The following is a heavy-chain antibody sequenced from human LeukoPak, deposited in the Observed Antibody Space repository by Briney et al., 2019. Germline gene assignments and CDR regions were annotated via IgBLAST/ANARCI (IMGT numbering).Heavy chain of an antibody. CDR3: ARDQHYYDSSGYYDYFDY. Sequence: ASVKVSCKASGYTFTSYGISWVRQAPGQGLEWMGWISAYNGNTNYAQKLQGRVTMTTDTSTSTAYMELRSLRSDDTAVYYCARDQHYYDSSGYYDYFDYWGQGTLVTVSS. D-gene: IGHD3-22*01. CDR2: ISAYNGNT. V-gene: IGHV1-18*04. J-gene: IGHJ4*02. CDR1: GYTFTSYG.